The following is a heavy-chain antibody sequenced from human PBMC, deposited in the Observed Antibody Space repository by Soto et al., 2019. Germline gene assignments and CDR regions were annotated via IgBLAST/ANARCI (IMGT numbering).Heavy chain of an antibody. V-gene: IGHV3-30-3*01. CDR2: ISYDGSNK. Sequence: GGSLRLSCAASGFTFSSYAMHWVRQAPGKGLEWVAVISYDGSNKYYADSVKGRFTISRDNSKNTLYLQMNSLRAEDTAVYYCARESIAVAGASFYYGMDVWGQGTTVTVSS. CDR3: ARESIAVAGASFYYGMDV. J-gene: IGHJ6*02. CDR1: GFTFSSYA. D-gene: IGHD6-19*01.